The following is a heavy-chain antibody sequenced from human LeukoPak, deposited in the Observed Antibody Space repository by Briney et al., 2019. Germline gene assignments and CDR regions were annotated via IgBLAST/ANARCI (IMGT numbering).Heavy chain of an antibody. J-gene: IGHJ4*02. V-gene: IGHV1-2*02. CDR2: INPNSGGT. CDR3: ARDLEGSGWYRYYFDY. Sequence: ASVKVSCKASGYTFTGYYMHWVRQAPGQGLGWMGWINPNSGGTNYAQKFQGRVTMTRDTSISTAYMELSRLRSDDTAVYYCARDLEGSGWYRYYFDYWGQGTLVTVSS. CDR1: GYTFTGYY. D-gene: IGHD6-19*01.